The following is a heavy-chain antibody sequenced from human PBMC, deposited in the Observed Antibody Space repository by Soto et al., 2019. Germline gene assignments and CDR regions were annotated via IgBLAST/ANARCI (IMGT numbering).Heavy chain of an antibody. Sequence: DVQLVESGGALAQPGGSLRLSCGASRFTFSSYEMNWVRQAPGKGLEWVSYISSSGYTVYYADSVRGRFTISRDNTRNSLYPQMNSLRDEDTALYSCVSYCGTTLCNGVATRTFDYWGQGTLVTVSS. V-gene: IGHV3-48*03. CDR1: RFTFSSYE. CDR2: ISSSGYTV. CDR3: VSYCGTTLCNGVATRTFDY. J-gene: IGHJ4*02. D-gene: IGHD5-12*01.